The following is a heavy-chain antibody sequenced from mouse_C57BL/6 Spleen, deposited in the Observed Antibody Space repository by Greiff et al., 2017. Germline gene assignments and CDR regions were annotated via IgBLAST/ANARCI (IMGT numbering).Heavy chain of an antibody. D-gene: IGHD1-1*01. Sequence: QVQLQQPGAELVRPGTSVKLSCKASGYTFTSYWLHWVKQRPGQGLEWIGVIDPSDSYTNYNQKFKGKATLTVDTSSNTAYMQLSSLTSEDSAVYYCARPQFITTVVAKAWFAYWGQGTLVTVSA. CDR1: GYTFTSYW. V-gene: IGHV1-59*01. CDR2: IDPSDSYT. J-gene: IGHJ3*01. CDR3: ARPQFITTVVAKAWFAY.